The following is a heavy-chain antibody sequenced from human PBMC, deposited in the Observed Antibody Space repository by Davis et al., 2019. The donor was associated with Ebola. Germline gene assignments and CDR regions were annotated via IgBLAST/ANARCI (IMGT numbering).Heavy chain of an antibody. CDR2: IIPIFGTA. D-gene: IGHD5-18*01. CDR3: ARGSLGIHNNMDV. J-gene: IGHJ6*04. CDR1: GGTFSSYA. Sequence: AASVKVSCKASGGTFSSYAISWVRQAPGQGPEWMGGIIPIFGTANYAQKFQGRVTITADESTSTAYMELSSLRSEDTAVYYCARGSLGIHNNMDVWGKGTTVTVSS. V-gene: IGHV1-69*13.